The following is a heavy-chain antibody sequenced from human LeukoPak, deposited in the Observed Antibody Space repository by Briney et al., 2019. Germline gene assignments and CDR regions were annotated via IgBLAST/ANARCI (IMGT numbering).Heavy chain of an antibody. D-gene: IGHD6-13*01. J-gene: IGHJ1*01. CDR3: ARARYSSSWPLPLPVN. Sequence: PGGSLRLSCVTSGFTFPTYSMNWVRQAPGKGLEWVSSISSSSSYIYYADSVKGRFTISRDNAKNSLYLQMNSLRAEDTAVYYCARARYSSSWPLPLPVNWGQGTLVTVSS. CDR1: GFTFPTYS. CDR2: ISSSSSYI. V-gene: IGHV3-21*01.